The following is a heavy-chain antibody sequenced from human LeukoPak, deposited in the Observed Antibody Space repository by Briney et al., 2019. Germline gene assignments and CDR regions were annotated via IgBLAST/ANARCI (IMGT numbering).Heavy chain of an antibody. D-gene: IGHD3-22*01. J-gene: IGHJ4*02. Sequence: GASVKVSFKASGYTFTSYGISWVRQAPGQGLEWMGWISAYNGNTNYAQKLQGRVTMTTDTSTSTAYMELRSLRSDDTAVYYCALTPYYYDSSGYYFYWGQGTLVTVSS. V-gene: IGHV1-18*01. CDR3: ALTPYYYDSSGYYFY. CDR1: GYTFTSYG. CDR2: ISAYNGNT.